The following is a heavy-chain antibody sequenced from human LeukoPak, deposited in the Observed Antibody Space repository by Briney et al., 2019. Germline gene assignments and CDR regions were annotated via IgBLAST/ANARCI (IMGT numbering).Heavy chain of an antibody. V-gene: IGHV4-34*01. D-gene: IGHD3-10*01. CDR2: INHSGST. Sequence: SETLSLTCAVYGGSFSGYYWSWIRQPPGKGLEWIREINHSGSTNYNPSLKSRVTISVDTSKNQFSLKLSSVTAADTAVYYCARGRNYYGSGSYQNWFDPWGQGTLVTVSS. J-gene: IGHJ5*02. CDR1: GGSFSGYY. CDR3: ARGRNYYGSGSYQNWFDP.